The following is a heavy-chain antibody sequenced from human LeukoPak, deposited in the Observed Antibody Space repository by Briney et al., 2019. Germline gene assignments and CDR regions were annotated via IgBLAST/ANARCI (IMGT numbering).Heavy chain of an antibody. J-gene: IGHJ3*02. CDR2: ISSSSSYI. CDR1: GFTFSSYS. V-gene: IGHV3-21*01. Sequence: GGSLRLSCAASGFTFSSYSMNWVRQAPGKGLEWVSSISSSSSYIYYADSVKGRFTISRDNAKNSLYLQMNSLRAEDTAVYYCASPGVVPAAMEGDAFDIWGQGTMVTVSS. D-gene: IGHD2-2*01. CDR3: ASPGVVPAAMEGDAFDI.